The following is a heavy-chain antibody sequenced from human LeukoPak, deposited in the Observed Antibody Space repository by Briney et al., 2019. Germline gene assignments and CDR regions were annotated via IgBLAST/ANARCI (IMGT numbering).Heavy chain of an antibody. D-gene: IGHD1-26*01. CDR1: GFTFSRYA. J-gene: IGHJ4*02. CDR2: INDNGGRT. CDR3: VKDVGGSYAFDY. V-gene: IGHV3-64D*09. Sequence: GGSLRLSCSASGFTFSRYAMHWVRQAPGKGLEYVSGINDNGGRTHYGDSVKGRFSISRGNSKNTLHLQMSTLRAEDTALYYCVKDVGGSYAFDYWGQGILVTVAS.